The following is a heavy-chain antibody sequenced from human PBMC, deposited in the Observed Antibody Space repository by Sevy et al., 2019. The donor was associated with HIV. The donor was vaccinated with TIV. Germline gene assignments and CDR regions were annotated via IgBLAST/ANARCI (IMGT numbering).Heavy chain of an antibody. CDR2: IYPSDSET. Sequence: GESLKISCMASGYSFSRHWIGWVRQKPGKGLEWVGIIYPSDSETTYSPSFQGQVTISADKSINTAYLQWSSLKASDSAMYYCARQKRSADFLDYWGQGTLVTVSS. V-gene: IGHV5-51*01. CDR1: GYSFSRHW. CDR3: ARQKRSADFLDY. D-gene: IGHD2-21*02. J-gene: IGHJ4*02.